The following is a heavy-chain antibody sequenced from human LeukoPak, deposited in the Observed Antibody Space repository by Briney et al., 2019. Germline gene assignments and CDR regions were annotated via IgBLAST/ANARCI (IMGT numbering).Heavy chain of an antibody. J-gene: IGHJ3*02. D-gene: IGHD6-19*01. V-gene: IGHV1-2*02. CDR1: GYTFTGYY. CDR2: INPNSGGT. CDR3: ARDPQWLVLSGPGTHDAFDI. Sequence: GPVKVSCKASGYTFTGYYMHWVRQAPGQGLEWMGWINPNSGGTNYAQKFQGRVTMTRDTSISTAYMELSRLRSDDTAVYYCARDPQWLVLSGPGTHDAFDIWGQGTMVTVSS.